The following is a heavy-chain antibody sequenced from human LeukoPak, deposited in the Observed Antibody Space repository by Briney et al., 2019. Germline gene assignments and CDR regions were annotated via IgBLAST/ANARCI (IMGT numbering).Heavy chain of an antibody. CDR3: ARHRSSSYREWYLDL. CDR1: GGSISSYY. J-gene: IGHJ2*01. Sequence: SETLSLTCTVSGGSISSYYWSWIRQPPGKGLEWIGYIYTSGSTNYNPSLKSRVTISVDTSKNQFSLKLSSVTAADTAVYYCARHRSSSYREWYLDLWGRGTLVTVSS. CDR2: IYTSGST. D-gene: IGHD6-13*01. V-gene: IGHV4-4*09.